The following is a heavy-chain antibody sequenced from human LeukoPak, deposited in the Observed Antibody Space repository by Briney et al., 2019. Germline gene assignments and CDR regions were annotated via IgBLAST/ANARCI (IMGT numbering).Heavy chain of an antibody. CDR3: ARENAATGVGY. Sequence: SETLSLTCTVSGGSISSSSYYWGWIRQPPGKGLEWIGSIYYSGSTYYNPSLKSRVTISVDTSKNQFSLKLSSVTAADTAVYYCARENAATGVGYWGQGTLVTVSS. D-gene: IGHD2-15*01. V-gene: IGHV4-39*07. CDR1: GGSISSSSYY. CDR2: IYYSGST. J-gene: IGHJ4*02.